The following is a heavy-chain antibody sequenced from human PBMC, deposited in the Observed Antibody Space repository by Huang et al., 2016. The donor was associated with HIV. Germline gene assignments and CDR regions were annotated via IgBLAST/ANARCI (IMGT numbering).Heavy chain of an antibody. D-gene: IGHD2-2*01. J-gene: IGHJ6*02. Sequence: EVQLVESGGGLVKPGGSLRLSCAASGFTFSNAWRSWVRQAPGKGLEWVGRIKSKTDGGTTDYAAPVKGRFTISRDDSKKTLYLKMNSLKSEDTAVYYCSSGSTSSPDYYYYYGMEVWGQGTTVTVSS. V-gene: IGHV3-15*01. CDR3: SSGSTSSPDYYYYYGMEV. CDR1: GFTFSNAW. CDR2: IKSKTDGGTT.